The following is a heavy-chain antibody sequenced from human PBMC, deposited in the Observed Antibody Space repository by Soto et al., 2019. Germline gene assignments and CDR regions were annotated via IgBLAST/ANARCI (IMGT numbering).Heavy chain of an antibody. J-gene: IGHJ4*02. CDR3: ARGITTDYDDTSGYYLDY. CDR2: IWFDGSEK. V-gene: IGHV3-33*01. CDR1: GFTFSNYG. Sequence: GGSLRLSCAASGFTFSNYGMYWVRQAPGKGLEWVAVIWFDGSEKYYADSVKGRFTISRDDSKNTMYLQMNSLRVEDTAVYYCARGITTDYDDTSGYYLDYWGRGTLVTVSS. D-gene: IGHD3-22*01.